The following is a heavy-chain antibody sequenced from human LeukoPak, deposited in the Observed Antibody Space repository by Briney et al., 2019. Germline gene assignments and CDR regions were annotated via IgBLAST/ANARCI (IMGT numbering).Heavy chain of an antibody. V-gene: IGHV3-30*04. CDR2: ISYDGSNK. D-gene: IGHD3-9*01. Sequence: GALRLSCAASGFTFSSYAMHWVRQAPGKGLEWVAVISYDGSNKYYADSVKGRFTISRDNSKNTLYLQMNSLRAEDTAVYYCARDPRYDILTGYYTYFDYWGQGTLVTVSS. CDR3: ARDPRYDILTGYYTYFDY. J-gene: IGHJ4*02. CDR1: GFTFSSYA.